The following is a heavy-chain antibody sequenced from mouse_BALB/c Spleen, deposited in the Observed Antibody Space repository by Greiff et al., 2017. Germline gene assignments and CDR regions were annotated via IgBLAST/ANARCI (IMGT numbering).Heavy chain of an antibody. CDR3: ARSGYYGNYAWFAY. CDR1: GYSFTGYY. J-gene: IGHJ3*01. D-gene: IGHD2-1*01. V-gene: IGHV1S34*01. CDR2: ISCYNGAT. Sequence: LVKTGASVTISCKASGYSFTGYYMHWVKQSHGKSLEWIGYISCYNGATSYNQKFKGKATLTSDKSSSTAYMELSSLTSEDSAVYYCARSGYYGNYAWFAYWGQGTLVTVSA.